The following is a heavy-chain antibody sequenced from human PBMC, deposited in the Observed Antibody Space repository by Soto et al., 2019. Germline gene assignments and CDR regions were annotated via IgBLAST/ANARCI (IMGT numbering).Heavy chain of an antibody. CDR1: GGSISSSSYY. J-gene: IGHJ4*02. D-gene: IGHD3-3*01. CDR2: IYYSGST. CDR3: ARHIGTIFGVVIDTGYFDY. Sequence: SETLSLTCTVSGGSISSSSYYWGWIRQPPGKGLEWIGSIYYSGSTYYNPSLKSRVTISVDTSKNQFSLKLSSVTAADTAVYYCARHIGTIFGVVIDTGYFDYWGQGTLVTVSS. V-gene: IGHV4-39*01.